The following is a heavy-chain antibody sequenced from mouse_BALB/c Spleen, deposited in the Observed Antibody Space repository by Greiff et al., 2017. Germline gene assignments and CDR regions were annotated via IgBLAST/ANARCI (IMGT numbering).Heavy chain of an antibody. J-gene: IGHJ2*01. Sequence: VKLVESGPGLVAPSQSLSITCTVSGFSLTDYGVSWIRQPPGKGLEWLGVIWGGGSTYYNSALKSRLSISKDNSKSQVFLKMNSLQTDDTAMYYCAKHSGYYGSSLFDYWGQGTTLTVSS. CDR1: GFSLTDYG. CDR3: AKHSGYYGSSLFDY. D-gene: IGHD1-1*01. V-gene: IGHV2-6-5*01. CDR2: IWGGGST.